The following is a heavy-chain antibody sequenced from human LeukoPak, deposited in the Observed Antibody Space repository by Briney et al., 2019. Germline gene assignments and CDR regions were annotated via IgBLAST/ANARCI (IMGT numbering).Heavy chain of an antibody. V-gene: IGHV3-21*01. CDR1: GFTFGNYW. CDR3: ASLDIEILPEMTY. Sequence: TTGGSLRLSCVASGFTFGNYWMHWVRQAPGKGLEWVSSISSSSTYIYYADSVKGRFTISRDNAKNSLYLQMNSLRAEDTAVYYCASLDIEILPEMTYWGQGTLVTVSS. J-gene: IGHJ4*02. D-gene: IGHD5-12*01. CDR2: ISSSSTYI.